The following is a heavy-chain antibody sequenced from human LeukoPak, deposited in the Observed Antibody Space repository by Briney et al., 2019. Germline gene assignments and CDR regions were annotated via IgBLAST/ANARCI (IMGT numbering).Heavy chain of an antibody. CDR1: GYTFTSYG. CDR3: ARGITIFGAVHYYYMDV. D-gene: IGHD3-3*01. V-gene: IGHV1-18*01. Sequence: ASVKVSCKASGYTFTSYGISWVGQAPGQGLEWMGWISAYNGNTNYAQKLQGRVTMTTDTSTSTAYMELRSLRSDDTAVYYCARGITIFGAVHYYYMDVWGKGTTVTVSS. CDR2: ISAYNGNT. J-gene: IGHJ6*03.